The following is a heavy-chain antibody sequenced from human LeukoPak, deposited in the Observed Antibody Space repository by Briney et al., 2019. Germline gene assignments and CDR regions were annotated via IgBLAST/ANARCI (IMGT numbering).Heavy chain of an antibody. J-gene: IGHJ3*02. D-gene: IGHD2-15*01. CDR1: GFTFSAYG. CDR2: IRFDGSSQ. V-gene: IGHV3-33*01. Sequence: QSGGYLRRSCAAAGFTFSAYGMHWVRLAPGKGLEWLAAIRFDGSSQEYKDSMKGRFTVSRDNSQNILYLQMNRLGGEDTAMYYCTREDWNHCRGQTCHGALDIWGQGTMVTVSP. CDR3: TREDWNHCRGQTCHGALDI.